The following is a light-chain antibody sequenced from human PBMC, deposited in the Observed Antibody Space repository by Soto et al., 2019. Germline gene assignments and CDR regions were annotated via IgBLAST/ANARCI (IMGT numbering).Light chain of an antibody. V-gene: IGLV4-69*01. Sequence: QLVLTHSPSASASLGASVKLTYTLSSGHSSYSIAWHQQQPEKGPRYLMKLNNDGSQNKGDGIPDRFSGSSSGAERYLTISSLQSEDEADYYCQTWGTGIQVFGGGTKLTVL. CDR3: QTWGTGIQV. CDR2: LNNDGSQ. J-gene: IGLJ2*01. CDR1: SGHSSYS.